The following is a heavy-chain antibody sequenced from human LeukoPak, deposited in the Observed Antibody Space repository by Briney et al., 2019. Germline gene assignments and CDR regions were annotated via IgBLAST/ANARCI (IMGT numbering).Heavy chain of an antibody. Sequence: GGSLRLSCAASGFTFSSYSMNWVRQAPGKGLEWVSYISSGSSTIYYADSVKGRFTISRDNAKNSLYLQMNSLGDEDTAVYYCARGRYFDYWGQGTLVTVSS. CDR2: ISSGSSTI. J-gene: IGHJ4*02. CDR3: ARGRYFDY. CDR1: GFTFSSYS. V-gene: IGHV3-48*02.